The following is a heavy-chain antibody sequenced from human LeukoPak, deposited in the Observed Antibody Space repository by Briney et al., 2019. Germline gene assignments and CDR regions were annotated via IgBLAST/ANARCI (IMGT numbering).Heavy chain of an antibody. D-gene: IGHD3-9*01. V-gene: IGHV3-23*01. CDR3: ASPGYDILTPLDY. CDR1: GFTFSSYA. CDR2: ISGSGGST. J-gene: IGHJ4*02. Sequence: GGSLRLSCAASGFTFSSYAMSWVRQAPGKGLEWVSAISGSGGSTYYADSVKGRFTISRDNSKNTLYLHMNSLRAEDTAVYYCASPGYDILTPLDYWGQGTLVTVSS.